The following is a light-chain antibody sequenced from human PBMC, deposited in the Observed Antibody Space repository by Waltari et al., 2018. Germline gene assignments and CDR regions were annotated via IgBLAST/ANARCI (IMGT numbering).Light chain of an antibody. CDR1: QGVSSY. J-gene: IGKJ2*01. CDR2: DAS. CDR3: QQRSNWPPMYT. V-gene: IGKV3-11*01. Sequence: EILLTQPPATLSLSPAERATLTCRASQGVSSYLAWYQQKPGQAPRLLIYDASNRATGIPARFSGSGSGTDFTLTISSLEPEDFAVYYCQQRSNWPPMYTFGQGTKLEIK.